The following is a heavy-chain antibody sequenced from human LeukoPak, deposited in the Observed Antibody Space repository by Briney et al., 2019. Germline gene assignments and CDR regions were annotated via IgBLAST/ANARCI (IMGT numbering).Heavy chain of an antibody. Sequence: GGSLRLSCAASGFTFSSHCLSWVRQAPGKGLEWAANIKEDGSEKYYVDSVKGRFTISRDDAKNSVYLQMDSLRVDDTAVYYCARDVIGAAGPLDYWGQGTLVTVSS. J-gene: IGHJ4*02. CDR1: GFTFSSHC. D-gene: IGHD6-13*01. V-gene: IGHV3-7*05. CDR3: ARDVIGAAGPLDY. CDR2: IKEDGSEK.